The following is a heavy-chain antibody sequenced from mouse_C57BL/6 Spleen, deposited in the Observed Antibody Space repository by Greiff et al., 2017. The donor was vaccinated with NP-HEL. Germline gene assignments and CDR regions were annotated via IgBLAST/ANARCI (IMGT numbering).Heavy chain of an antibody. CDR3: ARAPAVWPQDY. D-gene: IGHD2-10*02. V-gene: IGHV3-6*01. CDR1: GYSITSGYY. CDR2: ISYDGSN. J-gene: IGHJ2*01. Sequence: EVQLQESGPGLVKPSQSLSLTCSVTGYSITSGYYWNWIRQFPGNKLEWMGYISYDGSNNYNPSLKNRISITRDTSKNQFFLKLNSVTTEDTATYYCARAPAVWPQDYWGQGTTLTVSS.